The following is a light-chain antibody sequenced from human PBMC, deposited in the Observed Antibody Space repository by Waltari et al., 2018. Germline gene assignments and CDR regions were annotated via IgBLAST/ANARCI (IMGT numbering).Light chain of an antibody. CDR3: SSYTSISTSVI. J-gene: IGLJ2*01. Sequence: HSALTQPASVSGSPGQSITLSCTGTSSDIGGYDYVSLYQQHPGKAPKLMIYDVSKRPSGVSNRFSASKSDDTASLTISGLQTEDEADYYCSSYTSISTSVIFGGGTKVTVL. CDR2: DVS. V-gene: IGLV2-14*03. CDR1: SSDIGGYDY.